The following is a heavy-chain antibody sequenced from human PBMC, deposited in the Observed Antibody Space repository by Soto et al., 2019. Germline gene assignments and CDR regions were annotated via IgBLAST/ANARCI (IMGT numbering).Heavy chain of an antibody. D-gene: IGHD2-21*02. CDR1: GYTFTSYG. Sequence: AGVKVSCKASGYTFTSYGISWVRQARGQGGEGVGWISAYNGNTNYAQKLRGRVTMTTDTSTSTAYMELRSLRSDHTRVYYCAREAYCGGDCYSHYYYGMDVWGQGTTVTVSS. V-gene: IGHV1-18*04. J-gene: IGHJ6*02. CDR3: AREAYCGGDCYSHYYYGMDV. CDR2: ISAYNGNT.